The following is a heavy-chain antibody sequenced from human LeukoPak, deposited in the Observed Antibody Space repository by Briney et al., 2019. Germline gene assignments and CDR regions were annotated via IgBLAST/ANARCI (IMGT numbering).Heavy chain of an antibody. CDR1: GGSISRYY. D-gene: IGHD4-23*01. J-gene: IGHJ3*02. CDR2: MYASGSS. V-gene: IGHV4-4*07. Sequence: SETLSLTCTVSGGSISRYYWSWIRQSAGKGLEWIGRMYASGSSDYHPSLRSRVTMSVDTSKNQFSLNLSSVTAADSAVYYCARDFYGGGSHAFNIWGQGRMVTVSS. CDR3: ARDFYGGGSHAFNI.